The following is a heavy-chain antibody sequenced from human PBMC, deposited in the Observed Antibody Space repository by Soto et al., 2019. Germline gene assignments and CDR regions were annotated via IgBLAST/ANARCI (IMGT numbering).Heavy chain of an antibody. V-gene: IGHV3-48*02. J-gene: IGHJ6*02. CDR1: GFTFSSYS. CDR2: ISSSSSTI. CDR3: ARDLPHSSSWPGVGYYYGMDV. Sequence: GGSLRLSCAASGFTFSSYSMNWVRQAPGKGLEWVSYISSSSSTIYYADSVKGRFTISRDNAKNSLYLQMNSLRDEDTAVYYCARDLPHSSSWPGVGYYYGMDVWGQGTTVTVSS. D-gene: IGHD6-13*01.